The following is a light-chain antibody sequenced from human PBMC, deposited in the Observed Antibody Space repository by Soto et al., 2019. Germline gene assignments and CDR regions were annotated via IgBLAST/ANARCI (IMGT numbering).Light chain of an antibody. CDR3: HHYFSPPYT. J-gene: IGKJ2*01. CDR1: QSVLYSSNNKNY. CDR2: WAS. Sequence: DIVMTQSPDSLAVSLGERATINCKSSQSVLYSSNNKNYLAWYQQKPGQPPKLLIYWASIRESGVPDRFSGSGSGTDFSLTISSLQAEDVAVYYCHHYFSPPYTFGQGTKLEIK. V-gene: IGKV4-1*01.